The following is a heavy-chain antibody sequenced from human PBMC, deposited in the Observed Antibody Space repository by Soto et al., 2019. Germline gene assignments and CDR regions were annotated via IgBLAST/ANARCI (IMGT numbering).Heavy chain of an antibody. J-gene: IGHJ4*02. Sequence: GGSLRLSCAASGFTFSSYAMHWVRQAPGKGLEWVAVISYDGSNKYYADSVKGRFTISRDNSKNTLYLQMNSLRAEDTAVYYCARGLFSSGWNFDYWGQGTLVTVSS. CDR1: GFTFSSYA. CDR2: ISYDGSNK. V-gene: IGHV3-30-3*01. CDR3: ARGLFSSGWNFDY. D-gene: IGHD6-19*01.